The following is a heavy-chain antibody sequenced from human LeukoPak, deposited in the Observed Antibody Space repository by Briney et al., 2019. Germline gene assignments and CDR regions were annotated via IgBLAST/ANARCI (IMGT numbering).Heavy chain of an antibody. Sequence: GASVKVSCKASGGTFSSYAISWVRQAPGQGLEWVGRIISIFGTANYAQKFQGRVTITTDESTSTAYMELSSLRSEDTAVYYCARVTGSGGSCYWGQGTLVTVSS. V-gene: IGHV1-69*05. CDR1: GGTFSSYA. CDR2: IISIFGTA. CDR3: ARVTGSGGSCY. D-gene: IGHD2-15*01. J-gene: IGHJ4*02.